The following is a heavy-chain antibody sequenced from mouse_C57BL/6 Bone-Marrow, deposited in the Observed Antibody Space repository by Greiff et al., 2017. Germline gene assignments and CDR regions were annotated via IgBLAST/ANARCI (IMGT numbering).Heavy chain of an antibody. CDR3: ARSARFAY. CDR1: GYTFTSYW. D-gene: IGHD6-1*01. CDR2: IHPNSGST. J-gene: IGHJ3*01. V-gene: IGHV1-64*01. Sequence: QVQLQQPGAELVKPGASVKLSCTASGYTFTSYWMHWVKQRPGQGLEWIGMIHPNSGSTNYNEKFKSKATLTVDTSSSTAYMQLSSLTAEDSAVYYCARSARFAYWGQGTLVTVSA.